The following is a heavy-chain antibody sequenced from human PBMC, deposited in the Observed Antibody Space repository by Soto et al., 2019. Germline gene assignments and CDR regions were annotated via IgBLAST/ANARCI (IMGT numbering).Heavy chain of an antibody. D-gene: IGHD1-1*01. CDR2: IYDSGIT. Sequence: QVQLQESGPGLVRPSEALSLTCTVSNGSISHYYWSWIRQSPGKGLEWNAYIYDSGITNYNPSLKSRVTISVDTSKNQFSLKLSSVTAADTATYYCAGGYLQLFDYWGQGILVTVSS. CDR3: AGGYLQLFDY. J-gene: IGHJ4*02. CDR1: NGSISHYY. V-gene: IGHV4-59*01.